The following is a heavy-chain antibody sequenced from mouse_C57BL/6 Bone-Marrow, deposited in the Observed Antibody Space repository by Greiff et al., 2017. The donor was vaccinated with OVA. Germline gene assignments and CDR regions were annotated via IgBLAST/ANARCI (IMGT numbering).Heavy chain of an antibody. Sequence: VQLQQSGAELARPGASVKLSCKASGYTFTSYGISWVKQRTGQGLEWIGEIYPRSGNTYYNEKFKGKATLTADKSSSTAYMELRSLTSEDSAVYFCARRDSNYDAMDYWGQGTSVTVSS. CDR2: IYPRSGNT. J-gene: IGHJ4*01. CDR3: ARRDSNYDAMDY. D-gene: IGHD2-5*01. CDR1: GYTFTSYG. V-gene: IGHV1-81*01.